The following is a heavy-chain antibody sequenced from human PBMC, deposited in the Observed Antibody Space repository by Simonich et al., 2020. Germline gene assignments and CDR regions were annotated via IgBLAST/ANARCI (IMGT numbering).Heavy chain of an antibody. CDR2: INPNGGGT. J-gene: IGHJ3*02. CDR1: GYTFTGYY. CDR3: ARNGLVGILKAFDI. Sequence: QVQLVQSGAEVKKPGASVKVSCKASGYTFTGYYIHWVRQAPGQGLEWMGWINPNGGGTKYAQKFQGRVNMTRDTSISTAYMELSRMRSDDTAVYYCARNGLVGILKAFDIWGQGTMVTVSS. V-gene: IGHV1-2*02. D-gene: IGHD2-21*01.